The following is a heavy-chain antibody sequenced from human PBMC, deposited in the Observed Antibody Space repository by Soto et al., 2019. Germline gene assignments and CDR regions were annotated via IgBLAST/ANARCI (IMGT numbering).Heavy chain of an antibody. D-gene: IGHD6-6*01. CDR1: GYSISSGYY. CDR3: ARTGEQLVRWFDP. V-gene: IGHV4-38-2*02. Sequence: SETLSLTCTVSGYSISSGYYWGWIRQPPGKGLEWIGSIYHSGSTYYNPSLKSRVTISVDTSKNQFSLKLSSVTAADTAVYYCARTGEQLVRWFDPWGQGTLVTVSS. J-gene: IGHJ5*02. CDR2: IYHSGST.